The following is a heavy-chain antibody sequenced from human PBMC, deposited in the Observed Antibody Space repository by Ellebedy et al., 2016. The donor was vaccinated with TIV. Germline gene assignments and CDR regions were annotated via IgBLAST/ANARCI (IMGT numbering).Heavy chain of an antibody. Sequence: AASVKVSCKAPGDTFTSHAMHWVRQAPGQRPEWMGWINAGNGDTSYSQKFQGRVTITRDTSASTAYMELSSLRSEDTAVYYCTRTCDSGTYYSYYYGIDVWGQGTTVTVSS. V-gene: IGHV1-3*01. CDR1: GDTFTSHA. CDR2: INAGNGDT. J-gene: IGHJ6*02. D-gene: IGHD3-10*01. CDR3: TRTCDSGTYYSYYYGIDV.